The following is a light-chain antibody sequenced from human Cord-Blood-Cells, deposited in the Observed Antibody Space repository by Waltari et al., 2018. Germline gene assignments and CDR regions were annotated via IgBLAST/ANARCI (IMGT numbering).Light chain of an antibody. Sequence: QSVLTPPPSGSGAPAQRVTISSTAGIDTIGAGYDVQGYQQLHGTGTKHLIWVERNRPSAGPGRFSGSKSGASAAPDISGLKAEGEAVYYSQCSVSSLSGGVFGGGTKLTVL. CDR3: QCSVSSLSGGV. CDR2: VER. V-gene: IGLV1-40*01. CDR1: IDTIGAGYD. J-gene: IGLJ2*01.